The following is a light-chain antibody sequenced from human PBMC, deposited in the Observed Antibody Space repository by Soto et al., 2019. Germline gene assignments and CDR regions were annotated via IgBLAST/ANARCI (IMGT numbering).Light chain of an antibody. CDR3: SSYTTSTTYV. CDR2: EVN. V-gene: IGLV2-14*01. CDR1: SSDIGSYNY. J-gene: IGLJ1*01. Sequence: QSALTQPASVSGSPGQSTTISCTGTSSDIGSYNYVSWYQQHPGRAPRLMIYEVNNRPSGVSNRFSGSKSGNTASLTSSGLQAEDEADYYCSSYTTSTTYVFAPGTKLTAL.